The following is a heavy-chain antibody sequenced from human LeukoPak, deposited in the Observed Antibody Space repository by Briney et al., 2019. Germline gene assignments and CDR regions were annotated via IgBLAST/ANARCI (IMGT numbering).Heavy chain of an antibody. D-gene: IGHD3-3*01. Sequence: SETLSLTCAVSGYSISSGYYWGRIRQPPGKGLEWIGSIYHSGSTYYNPSLKSRATISVDTSKNQFSLKLSSVTAADTAVYYSARHVGVVTGNSYYFDYWGQGTLVTVSS. CDR2: IYHSGST. CDR1: GYSISSGYY. V-gene: IGHV4-38-2*01. J-gene: IGHJ4*02. CDR3: ARHVGVVTGNSYYFDY.